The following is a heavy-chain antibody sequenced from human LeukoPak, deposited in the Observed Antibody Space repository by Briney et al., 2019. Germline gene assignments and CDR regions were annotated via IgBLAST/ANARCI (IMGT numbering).Heavy chain of an antibody. V-gene: IGHV4-59*08. CDR1: GGTISSYY. Sequence: SETLSPTCTVSGGTISSYYWNWIRQPPGKGLEWIGYIHSSGSTKYNPSLKSRVTISVDTSKNQFSLKLSSVTAADRAVYYCARWYSSGWAFDYWGQGTRVTVSS. D-gene: IGHD6-19*01. CDR2: IHSSGST. CDR3: ARWYSSGWAFDY. J-gene: IGHJ4*02.